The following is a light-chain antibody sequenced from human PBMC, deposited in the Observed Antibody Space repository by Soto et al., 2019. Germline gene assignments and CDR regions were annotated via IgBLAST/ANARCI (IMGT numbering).Light chain of an antibody. V-gene: IGKV3-11*01. Sequence: EIVFTQSPATLSLSPGDRATLSCRASQSVSNQLAWYQQRPGQAPRLLIYDASNRASGIPVRFRGSGSGTDLTLTISSLQSEDFAVYYCQQYNNWLTWTFGQGTKVDTK. J-gene: IGKJ1*01. CDR3: QQYNNWLTWT. CDR2: DAS. CDR1: QSVSNQ.